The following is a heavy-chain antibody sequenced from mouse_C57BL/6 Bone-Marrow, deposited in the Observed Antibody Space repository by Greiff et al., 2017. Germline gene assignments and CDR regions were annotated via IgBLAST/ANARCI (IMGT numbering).Heavy chain of an antibody. CDR3: ARSIYYYGSSYGWFAY. J-gene: IGHJ3*01. CDR1: GYAFTNYL. Sequence: VQLQESGAELVRPGTSVKVSCKASGYAFTNYLIEWVKQRPGQGLEWIGVLNPGSGGTNYNEKFKGKATLTADKSSSTAYVQLSSLTSEDSAVYFCARSIYYYGSSYGWFAYWGQGTLVTVSA. D-gene: IGHD1-1*01. V-gene: IGHV1-54*01. CDR2: LNPGSGGT.